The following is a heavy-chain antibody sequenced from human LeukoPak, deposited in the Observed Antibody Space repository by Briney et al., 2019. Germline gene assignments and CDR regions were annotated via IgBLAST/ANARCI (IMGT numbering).Heavy chain of an antibody. D-gene: IGHD5-24*01. CDR3: ARPRYNPYYFDY. CDR1: GYSISSGYY. J-gene: IGHJ4*02. Sequence: SETLSLTCAVSGYSISSGYYWGWIRPPPGKGLEWIGSIYHSGGTYYNPSLKSRVTISVDTSKNQFSLKLSSVTAADTAVYYCARPRYNPYYFDYWGQGTLVTVSS. V-gene: IGHV4-38-2*01. CDR2: IYHSGGT.